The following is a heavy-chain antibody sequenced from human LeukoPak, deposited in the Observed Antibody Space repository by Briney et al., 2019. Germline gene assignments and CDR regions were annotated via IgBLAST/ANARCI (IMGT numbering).Heavy chain of an antibody. Sequence: SGGSLRLSCAASGFTFSSYGMHWVRQAPGKGLEWVAFIRYDGSNKYYADSVKGRFTISRDNSKNTLYLQMNSLRAEDTAVYYCAKGAVGWPAAPDYLGQGTLVTVSS. CDR1: GFTFSSYG. CDR2: IRYDGSNK. J-gene: IGHJ4*02. CDR3: AKGAVGWPAAPDY. D-gene: IGHD6-13*01. V-gene: IGHV3-30*02.